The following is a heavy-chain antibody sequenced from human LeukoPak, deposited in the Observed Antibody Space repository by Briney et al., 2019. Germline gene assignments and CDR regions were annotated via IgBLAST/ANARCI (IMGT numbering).Heavy chain of an antibody. CDR3: ARGGDGQYSYYGMDV. D-gene: IGHD4-17*01. CDR1: GGSFSGYY. V-gene: IGHV4-34*01. CDR2: INHSGST. J-gene: IGHJ6*04. Sequence: SETLSLTCAVYGGSFSGYYWSWIRQPPGKGLEWIGEINHSGSTNYNPSLKSRVTISVDTSKNQFSLKLSSVTAADTAVYYCARGGDGQYSYYGMDVWGKGTTVTVSS.